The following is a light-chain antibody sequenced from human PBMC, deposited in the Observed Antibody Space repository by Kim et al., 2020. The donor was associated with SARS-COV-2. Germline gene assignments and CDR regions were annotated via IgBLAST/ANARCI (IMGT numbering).Light chain of an antibody. CDR3: QAWDTGLYV. J-gene: IGLJ1*01. V-gene: IGLV3-1*01. CDR1: KLGDKY. Sequence: SYELTQRPSVSVSPGQTASISCSGDKLGDKYSSWYQQKPGQSPVLVIHQDTKRPSGIPERFSGSNSGNTATLTISGTQAMDEADYYCQAWDTGLYVFGTGTKVTVL. CDR2: QDT.